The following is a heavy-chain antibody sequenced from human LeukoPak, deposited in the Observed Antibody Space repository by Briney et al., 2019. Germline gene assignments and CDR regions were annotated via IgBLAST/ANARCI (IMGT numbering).Heavy chain of an antibody. J-gene: IGHJ3*02. CDR3: ARGYSGYQDAFHI. V-gene: IGHV1-69*13. Sequence: ASVKVSCKASGYTFTSYYMHWVRQAPGQGLEWMGGIIPMFGTTDRAQRFQGRVTISADESTSTAYMELSSLRSEDTAVYYCARGYSGYQDAFHIWGQGTMVTVSS. D-gene: IGHD5-12*01. CDR1: GYTFTSYY. CDR2: IIPMFGTT.